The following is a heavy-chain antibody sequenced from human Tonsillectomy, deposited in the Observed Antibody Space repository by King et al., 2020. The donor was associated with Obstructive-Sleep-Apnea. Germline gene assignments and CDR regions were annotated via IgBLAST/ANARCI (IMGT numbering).Heavy chain of an antibody. V-gene: IGHV3-7*03. Sequence: VQLVESGGGLVQPGGSLRLSCAASGFPLSSYWMSWCRQAPGKGLERVAHIKQDGSEKYYVDSVKGRFTISSDNAKNSLYLQMNSQRADDTAVYYCARSLSRITMIVVVPRTFDYWGQGTLVTVSS. J-gene: IGHJ4*02. CDR3: ARSLSRITMIVVVPRTFDY. CDR1: GFPLSSYW. CDR2: IKQDGSEK. D-gene: IGHD3-22*01.